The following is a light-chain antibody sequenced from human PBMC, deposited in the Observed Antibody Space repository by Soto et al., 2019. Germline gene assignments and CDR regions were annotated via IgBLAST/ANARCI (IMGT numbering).Light chain of an antibody. V-gene: IGKV3-20*01. CDR1: QSVSSSH. J-gene: IGKJ5*01. CDR2: AAS. Sequence: EILLTQSPGTLALSPGERATLSCRASQSVSSSHLAWYQHKPGQAPRLLMYAASSRATGSPERFSGGGSGTDFTLTISRLEPEDFEVYYCQQYGYSPITFGQGTRLEIK. CDR3: QQYGYSPIT.